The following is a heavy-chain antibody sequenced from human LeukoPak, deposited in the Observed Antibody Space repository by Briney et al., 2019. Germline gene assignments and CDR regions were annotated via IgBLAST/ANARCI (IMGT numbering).Heavy chain of an antibody. CDR1: GFTFSSYS. V-gene: IGHV3-21*01. CDR3: ARDVAQYSSSSYYYYYMDV. Sequence: KPGGSLRLSCAASGFTFSSYSMNCVRQAPGKGLEWVSSISSSSSYIYYADSVKGRFTISRDNAKNSLYLQMNSLRAEDMAVYYCARDVAQYSSSSYYYYYMDVWGKGTTVTVSS. J-gene: IGHJ6*03. CDR2: ISSSSSYI. D-gene: IGHD6-6*01.